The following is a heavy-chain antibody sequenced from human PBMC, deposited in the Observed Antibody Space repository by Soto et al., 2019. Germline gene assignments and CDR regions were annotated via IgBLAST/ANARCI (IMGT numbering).Heavy chain of an antibody. Sequence: PSETVSLTCTVSGGSISSYYWSWIRQPPGKGLEWIGYIYYSGSTNYNPSLKSRVTISVDTSKNQFSLKLSSVTAADTAVYYCARDSGYDWSLDYWGQGTQVTVSS. CDR2: IYYSGST. CDR3: ARDSGYDWSLDY. J-gene: IGHJ4*02. CDR1: GGSISSYY. D-gene: IGHD5-12*01. V-gene: IGHV4-59*01.